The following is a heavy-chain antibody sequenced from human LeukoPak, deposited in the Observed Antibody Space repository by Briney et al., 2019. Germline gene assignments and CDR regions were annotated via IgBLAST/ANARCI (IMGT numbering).Heavy chain of an antibody. J-gene: IGHJ3*02. Sequence: GGSLRLSCVASGITFSSYDMSWVRQAPGKGLEWISAISDRGKTDYAGSVKGRFTISRDNSKNTLYLQLSSLRDEDTAMYYCAKLPTIFGVADSFDIWGQGTLVTVSS. CDR2: ISDRGKT. D-gene: IGHD3-3*01. CDR3: AKLPTIFGVADSFDI. V-gene: IGHV3-23*01. CDR1: GITFSSYD.